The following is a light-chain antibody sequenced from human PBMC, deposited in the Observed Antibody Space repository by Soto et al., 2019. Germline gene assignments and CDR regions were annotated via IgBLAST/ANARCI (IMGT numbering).Light chain of an antibody. V-gene: IGLV1-44*01. CDR3: AAWDDSLNAVV. J-gene: IGLJ2*01. CDR2: SNN. Sequence: QSVLPQPPPASGTPGQRVTISCSGSSSNIGSNTVNWYQQLPGTAPKLLIYSNNQRPSGVPDRFSGSKSGPSASLAISGFQSEDEADYYCAAWDDSLNAVVFGGGTKVTVL. CDR1: SSNIGSNT.